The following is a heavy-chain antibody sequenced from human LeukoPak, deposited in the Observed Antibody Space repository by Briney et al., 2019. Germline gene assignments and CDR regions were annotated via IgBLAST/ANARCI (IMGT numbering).Heavy chain of an antibody. D-gene: IGHD3-22*01. J-gene: IGHJ4*02. Sequence: GGSLRLSCAASGFTFSSYSMSWVRQAPGKGLEWVANIKQDGSEKYYVDSVKGRFTISRDNAKNSLYLQMNSLRAEDTAVYYCARARITMIAPSPFDYWGQGTLVTVSS. CDR3: ARARITMIAPSPFDY. V-gene: IGHV3-7*01. CDR2: IKQDGSEK. CDR1: GFTFSSYS.